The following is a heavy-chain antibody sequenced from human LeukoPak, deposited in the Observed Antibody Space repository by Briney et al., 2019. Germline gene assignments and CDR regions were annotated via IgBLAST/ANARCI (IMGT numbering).Heavy chain of an antibody. Sequence: ASVTVSCKASGYTFTSYYMHWVRQAPGQGLEWMGIINPSGGSTSYAQKFQGRVTMTRDTSTSTVYMELSSLRSEDTAVYYCARDQIVVVPAAPEYYYYYYGMDVWGQGTTVTVSS. V-gene: IGHV1-46*01. CDR3: ARDQIVVVPAAPEYYYYYYGMDV. J-gene: IGHJ6*02. CDR1: GYTFTSYY. D-gene: IGHD2-2*01. CDR2: INPSGGST.